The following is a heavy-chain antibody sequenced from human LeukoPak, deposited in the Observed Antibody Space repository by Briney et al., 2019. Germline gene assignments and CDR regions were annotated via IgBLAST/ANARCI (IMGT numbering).Heavy chain of an antibody. CDR1: GFTFRSYD. CDR3: VRGGIQVSGIDEIDY. Sequence: GGSLRLSCAASGFTFRSYDMHWVRQVTGKGLEWVSAVGISGDTYYAGSVKGRFTISRENAKNSLYLQMNSLTAGDAAVYYCVRGGIQVSGIDEIDYWGQGTLVTVSS. D-gene: IGHD6-19*01. V-gene: IGHV3-13*01. CDR2: VGISGDT. J-gene: IGHJ4*02.